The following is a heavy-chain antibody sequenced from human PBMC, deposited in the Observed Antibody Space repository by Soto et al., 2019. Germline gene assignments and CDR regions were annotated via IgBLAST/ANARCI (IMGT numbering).Heavy chain of an antibody. D-gene: IGHD6-19*01. J-gene: IGHJ4*02. CDR2: ISGSGGST. Sequence: RLSCAASGFTFSSYAMSWVRQAPGKGLEWVSAISGSGGSTYYADSVKGRFTISRDNSKNTLYLQMNSLRAEDTAVYYCAKDQSRARLAPDYWGQGTLVTVSS. V-gene: IGHV3-23*01. CDR3: AKDQSRARLAPDY. CDR1: GFTFSSYA.